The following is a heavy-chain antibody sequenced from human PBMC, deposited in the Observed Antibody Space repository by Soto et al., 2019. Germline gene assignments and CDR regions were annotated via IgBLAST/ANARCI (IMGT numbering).Heavy chain of an antibody. J-gene: IGHJ6*02. Sequence: QLRLQESGPGLVKPSETLSLTCTVSGDSISSGGYYWGWIRQPPGKGLEWIGSIYYSGNTFYNPSLKSRVTISRDTSRNQFSLRLNSVTAADTAVYYCVSRLGYGYAMDVWGQGTTVTVSS. CDR1: GDSISSGGYY. D-gene: IGHD5-12*01. CDR3: VSRLGYGYAMDV. CDR2: IYYSGNT. V-gene: IGHV4-39*01.